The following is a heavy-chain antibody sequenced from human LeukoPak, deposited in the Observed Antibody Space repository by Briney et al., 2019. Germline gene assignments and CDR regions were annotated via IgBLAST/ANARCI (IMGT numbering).Heavy chain of an antibody. CDR1: GGSISSYY. D-gene: IGHD6-13*01. CDR3: ARRYSSWSSFDY. CDR2: IYYSGST. J-gene: IGHJ4*02. Sequence: SETLSLTCTVSGGSISSYYWNWIRQSPGKGLEWIGYIYYSGSTHYNPSLKSRVTISIDTSKIQFSHMLTTVTAADTAVYYCARRYSSWSSFDYWGQGTLVTVSS. V-gene: IGHV4-59*01.